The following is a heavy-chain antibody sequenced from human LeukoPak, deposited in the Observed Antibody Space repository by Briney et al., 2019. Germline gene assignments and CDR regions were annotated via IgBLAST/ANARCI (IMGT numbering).Heavy chain of an antibody. CDR2: IIPIFGTA. CDR1: GGTFSSYA. J-gene: IGHJ2*01. D-gene: IGHD3-22*01. CDR3: ARDYYYDSSGTPFDL. V-gene: IGHV1-69*13. Sequence: GASVTVSCTASGGTFSSYAISWVRQAPGQGLEWMGGIIPIFGTANYAQKFQGRVTITADESTSTAYMELSRLRSDDTAVYYCARDYYYDSSGTPFDLWGRGTLVTVSS.